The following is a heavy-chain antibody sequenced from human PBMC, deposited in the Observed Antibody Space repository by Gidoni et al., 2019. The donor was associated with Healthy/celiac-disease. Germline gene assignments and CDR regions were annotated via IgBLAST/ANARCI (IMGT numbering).Heavy chain of an antibody. Sequence: EVQLLASGGGLVQPGGSLRLSCAASGFTFSRYALSWVRQAPGKGLEWVSAISGSGGSTYHADAGKGRFTISRDNSKNTLYLQMNSMRAEDTAVYYCANYYDSSGYYGVFDYWGQGTLVTVSS. CDR2: ISGSGGST. CDR1: GFTFSRYA. CDR3: ANYYDSSGYYGVFDY. J-gene: IGHJ4*02. V-gene: IGHV3-23*01. D-gene: IGHD3-22*01.